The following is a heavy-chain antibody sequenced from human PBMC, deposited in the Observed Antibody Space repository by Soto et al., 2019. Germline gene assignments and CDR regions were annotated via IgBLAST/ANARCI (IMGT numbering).Heavy chain of an antibody. CDR2: INYSGTT. Sequence: QVQLQESGPGLVKPSQTLSLTCSVSGGSFSSDSFIWSWVRQFPGKGLEWIGYINYSGTTYYNPYLRSRSKKSVDTSKNQFSLNLSSVTAAYTDVYYCERDHKWYGMDVWGQGTTVTVSS. J-gene: IGHJ6*02. CDR3: ERDHKWYGMDV. V-gene: IGHV4-31*03. CDR1: GGSFSSDSFI. D-gene: IGHD1-26*01.